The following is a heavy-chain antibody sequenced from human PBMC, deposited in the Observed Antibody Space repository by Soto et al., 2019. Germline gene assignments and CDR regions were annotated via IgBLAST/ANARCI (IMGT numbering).Heavy chain of an antibody. CDR2: ISGSGGST. Sequence: ASGFTFSSYAMSWVRQAPGKGLEWVSAISGSGGSTYYADSVKGRFTISRDNSKNTLYLQMNSLRAEDTAVYYCAKGGYCSSTSCYVWFDPWGQGTLVTVSS. J-gene: IGHJ5*02. D-gene: IGHD2-2*01. CDR3: AKGGYCSSTSCYVWFDP. V-gene: IGHV3-23*01. CDR1: GFTFSSYA.